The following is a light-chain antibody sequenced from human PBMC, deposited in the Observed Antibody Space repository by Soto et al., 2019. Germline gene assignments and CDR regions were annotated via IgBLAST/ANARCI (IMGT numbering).Light chain of an antibody. J-gene: IGKJ4*01. Sequence: DIQMTQSPSSVSASIGDRVSITCRTSQGISSWLAWYQQKPGKAPKLLIYAASRLQSGVPSRFSGSGSGTDFTLTSNSLPPEDFATYFCQQENRLPLPFGGGIKVEIK. CDR1: QGISSW. CDR3: QQENRLPLP. CDR2: AAS. V-gene: IGKV1D-12*01.